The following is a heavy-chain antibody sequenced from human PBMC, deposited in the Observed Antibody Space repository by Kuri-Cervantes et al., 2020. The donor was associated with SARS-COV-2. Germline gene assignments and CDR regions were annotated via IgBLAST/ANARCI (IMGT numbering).Heavy chain of an antibody. V-gene: IGHV4-30-4*08. J-gene: IGHJ4*02. CDR3: ARDLGLTTGELEWYY. D-gene: IGHD3-3*01. Sequence: SETLSLTCTVSGGSISSGDYYWSWIRQPPGKGLEWIGYIYYSGSTYYNPSLKSRVTISVDTSKNQFSLKLSSVTAADTAVYYCARDLGLTTGELEWYYWGQGTLVTVSS. CDR1: GGSISSGDYY. CDR2: IYYSGST.